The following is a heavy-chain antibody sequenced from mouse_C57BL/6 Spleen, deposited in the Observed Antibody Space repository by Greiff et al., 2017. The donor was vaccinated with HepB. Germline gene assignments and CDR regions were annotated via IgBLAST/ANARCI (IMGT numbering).Heavy chain of an antibody. CDR2: INPNNGGT. CDR3: ARGGTVEDFDY. CDR1: GYTFTDYY. V-gene: IGHV1-26*01. D-gene: IGHD1-1*01. Sequence: VQLQQSGPELVKPGASVKISCKASGYTFTDYYMNWVKQSQGKSLEWIGDINPNNGGTSYNQKFKGKATLTVDKSSSTAYMELRSLTSEDSAVYYCARGGTVEDFDYWGQGTTLTVSS. J-gene: IGHJ2*01.